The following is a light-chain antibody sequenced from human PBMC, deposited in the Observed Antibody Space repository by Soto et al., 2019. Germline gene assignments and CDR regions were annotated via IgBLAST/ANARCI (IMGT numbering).Light chain of an antibody. J-gene: IGKJ4*01. CDR3: QQYGSSLLT. Sequence: EIVLTQSPGTLSLSPGERATLSCRASQSVSSSYLASYQQKPGQAPRLLIYDASSRATGIPDRFSGSGSGTDFTLTNSRLEPEDFAVYYCQQYGSSLLTFGGGTKVEIK. CDR1: QSVSSSY. CDR2: DAS. V-gene: IGKV3-20*01.